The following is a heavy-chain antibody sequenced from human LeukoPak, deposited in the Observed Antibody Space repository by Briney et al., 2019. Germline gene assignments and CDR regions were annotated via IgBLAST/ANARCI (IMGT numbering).Heavy chain of an antibody. CDR1: GYSFTSYW. CDR2: IYPGDSDT. CDR3: ARHNSADGYNSGDAFDI. J-gene: IGHJ3*02. Sequence: GESLKISCKGSGYSFTSYWIGWVRQMPGKGLEWMGIIYPGDSDTRYSPSFQGQVTISADKSISTAYLQWSSLKASDTAMYYCARHNSADGYNSGDAFDIWRQGTMVTVSS. V-gene: IGHV5-51*01. D-gene: IGHD5-24*01.